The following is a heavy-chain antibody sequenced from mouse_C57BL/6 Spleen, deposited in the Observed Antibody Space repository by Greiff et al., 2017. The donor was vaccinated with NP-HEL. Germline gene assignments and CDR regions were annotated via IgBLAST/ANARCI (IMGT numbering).Heavy chain of an antibody. Sequence: EVKLVESGGGLVKPGWSLKLSCAASGFTFSSYTMSWVRQTPEKRLEWVATISGGGGNTYYPDSVKGRFTISRDNAKNTLYLQMSSLRSEDTALYYCARHDGYDFFAYWGQGTLVTVSA. D-gene: IGHD2-2*01. CDR2: ISGGGGNT. CDR1: GFTFSSYT. V-gene: IGHV5-9*01. CDR3: ARHDGYDFFAY. J-gene: IGHJ3*01.